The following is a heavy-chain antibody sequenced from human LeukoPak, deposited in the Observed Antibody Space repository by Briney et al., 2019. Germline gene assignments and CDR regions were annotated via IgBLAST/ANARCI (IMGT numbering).Heavy chain of an antibody. J-gene: IGHJ4*02. V-gene: IGHV1-8*01. D-gene: IGHD3-10*01. CDR2: MNPNSGNT. CDR3: ARGRYGSGSYFY. Sequence: ASVKVSCKASGYTFTSYDINWVRQATGQGLEWMGWMNPNSGNTGYAQKFQGRVTMTRNTSISTAYVELSSLRSEDTAVYYCARGRYGSGSYFYWGQGTLVTVSS. CDR1: GYTFTSYD.